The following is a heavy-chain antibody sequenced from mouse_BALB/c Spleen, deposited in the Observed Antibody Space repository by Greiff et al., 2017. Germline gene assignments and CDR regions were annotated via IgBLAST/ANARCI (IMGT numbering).Heavy chain of an antibody. CDR2: ISSGGST. V-gene: IGHV5-6-5*01. D-gene: IGHD1-1*01. J-gene: IGHJ2*01. CDR3: ARGKENYYGSSYFDY. Sequence: EVQRVESGGGLVKPGGSLKLSCAASGFTFSSYAMSWVRQTPEKRLEWVASISSGGSTYYPDSVKGRFTISRDNARNILYLQMSSLRSEDTAMYYCARGKENYYGSSYFDYWGQGTTLTVSS. CDR1: GFTFSSYA.